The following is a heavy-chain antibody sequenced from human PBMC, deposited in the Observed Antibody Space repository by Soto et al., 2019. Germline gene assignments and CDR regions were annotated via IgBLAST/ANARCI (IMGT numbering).Heavy chain of an antibody. CDR1: GGSISSGGYY. Sequence: QVQLQESGPGLVKPSQTLSLTCTVSGGSISSGGYYWSWIRQHPGKGLEWIGYIYYSGSTYYNPSLKSRVTISVDTSKNQFSLKLSSVTAADTAVYYCASSIVATHLEDYYYYGMDVWGQGTTVTVSS. CDR2: IYYSGST. J-gene: IGHJ6*02. V-gene: IGHV4-31*03. D-gene: IGHD5-12*01. CDR3: ASSIVATHLEDYYYYGMDV.